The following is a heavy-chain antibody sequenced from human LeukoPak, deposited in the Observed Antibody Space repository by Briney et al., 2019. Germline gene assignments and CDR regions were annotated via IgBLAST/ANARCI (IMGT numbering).Heavy chain of an antibody. Sequence: GASVKVSCKASGYTFSNYAISWVRQAPGQGLEWMGWITAYNDNTNYAQKVQGRVTLTTDTSTTTAYMELRSLTSDDTAVYYCVRGSDRTYYHYFDYWGQGTLVTVSS. CDR2: ITAYNDNT. CDR3: VRGSDRTYYHYFDY. V-gene: IGHV1-18*01. J-gene: IGHJ4*02. D-gene: IGHD1-26*01. CDR1: GYTFSNYA.